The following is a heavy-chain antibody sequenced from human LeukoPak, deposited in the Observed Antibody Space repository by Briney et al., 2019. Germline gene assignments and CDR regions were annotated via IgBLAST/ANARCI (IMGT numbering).Heavy chain of an antibody. CDR3: ASGEMATTTEGYYYMDV. CDR2: IIPILGTA. V-gene: IGHV1-69*13. CDR1: GGTFSSYA. J-gene: IGHJ6*03. Sequence: SVTVSCKASGGTFSSYAISWVRQAPGQGLEWMGGIIPILGTANYAQKFQGRVTITADESTSTAYMELSSLRSEDTAVYYCASGEMATTTEGYYYMDVWGKGTTVTVSS. D-gene: IGHD5-24*01.